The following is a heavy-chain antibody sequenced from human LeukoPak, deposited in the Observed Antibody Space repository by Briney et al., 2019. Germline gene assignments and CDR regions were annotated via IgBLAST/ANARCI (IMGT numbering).Heavy chain of an antibody. CDR1: GFTFSSYW. V-gene: IGHV3-7*03. J-gene: IGHJ6*02. CDR2: IKQDGSEK. D-gene: IGHD3-3*01. CDR3: ARGSGRGFLEEYYYYGMDV. Sequence: GGSLRLSCAASGFTFSSYWMSWVRQAPGKGLEWVANIKQDGSEKHYVDSVKGRFTISRDNAKNSLYLQMNSLRAEDTAVYYCARGSGRGFLEEYYYYGMDVWGQGTTVTVS.